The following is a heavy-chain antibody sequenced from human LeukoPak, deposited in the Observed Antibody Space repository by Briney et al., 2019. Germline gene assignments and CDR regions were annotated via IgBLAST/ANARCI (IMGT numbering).Heavy chain of an antibody. D-gene: IGHD5-18*01. CDR3: ARDRLVGYSYEPLGH. Sequence: GGSLRLSCAASGFTFSSYWMSWVRQAPGKGLEWVANIKQDGSEKYYVDSVKGRFTISRDNAKNSLYLQMNSLRAEDTAVYYCARDRLVGYSYEPLGHWGQGTLVTVSS. J-gene: IGHJ4*02. CDR1: GFTFSSYW. V-gene: IGHV3-7*01. CDR2: IKQDGSEK.